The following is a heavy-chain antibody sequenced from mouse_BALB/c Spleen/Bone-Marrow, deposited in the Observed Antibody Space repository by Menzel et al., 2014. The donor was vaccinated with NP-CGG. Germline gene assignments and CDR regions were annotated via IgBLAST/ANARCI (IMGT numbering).Heavy chain of an antibody. V-gene: IGHV2-9*02. CDR2: IWAGGST. D-gene: IGHD2-1*01. J-gene: IGHJ4*01. Sequence: QVQLKDSGPGLVAPSQSLSITCTVSGFSLTSYGVHWVRQPPGKGLEWLGVIWAGGSTNYNSALMSRLSISKDNSKSQVFLKMNSLRTDDTAMYYCARDGLYGNYAMDYWGQGTSVTVSS. CDR3: ARDGLYGNYAMDY. CDR1: GFSLTSYG.